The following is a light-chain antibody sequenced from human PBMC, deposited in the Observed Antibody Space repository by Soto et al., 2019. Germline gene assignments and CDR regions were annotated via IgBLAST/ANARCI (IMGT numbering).Light chain of an antibody. V-gene: IGKV3-20*01. CDR1: QSINNY. CDR2: GAS. Sequence: DIVMTQSPATLSVSPGETTRLSCRASQSINNYLAWYQQKPGQAPRLLIYGASNRATGIPDRFSGSGSGTDFTLTISRLEPEDFAVYHCQQYVGSSRTFGQGTKVDI. J-gene: IGKJ1*01. CDR3: QQYVGSSRT.